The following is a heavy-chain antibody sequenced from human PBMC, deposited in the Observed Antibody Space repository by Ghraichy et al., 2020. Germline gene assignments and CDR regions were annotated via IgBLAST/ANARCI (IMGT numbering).Heavy chain of an antibody. J-gene: IGHJ3*01. CDR1: GFTFSDYS. CDR3: ARRGMNYDFWSGAGGALDV. Sequence: GGSLRLSCTASGFTFSDYSMNWVRRAPGEGLEWISYISGTSGTIYYADSVQGRFTISRSNVRNSLFLQMNSLRAEDTAVYYCARRGMNYDFWSGAGGALDVWGQGTMVTVSS. CDR2: ISGTSGTI. D-gene: IGHD3-3*01. V-gene: IGHV3-48*01.